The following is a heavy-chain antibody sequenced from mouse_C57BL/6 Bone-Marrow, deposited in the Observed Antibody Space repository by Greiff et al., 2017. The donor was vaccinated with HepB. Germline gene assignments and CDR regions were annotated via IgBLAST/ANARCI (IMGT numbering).Heavy chain of an antibody. V-gene: IGHV1-59*01. CDR1: GYTFTSYW. CDR2: IDPSDSYT. CDR3: ARGAVITTALEGDY. J-gene: IGHJ2*01. D-gene: IGHD1-2*01. Sequence: VQLQQSGAELVRPGPSVKLSCKASGYTFTSYWMHWVKQRPGQGLEWIGVIDPSDSYTNYNQKFKGKATLTVDTSSSTAYMQLSSLTSEDSAVYYCARGAVITTALEGDYWGQGTTLTVSS.